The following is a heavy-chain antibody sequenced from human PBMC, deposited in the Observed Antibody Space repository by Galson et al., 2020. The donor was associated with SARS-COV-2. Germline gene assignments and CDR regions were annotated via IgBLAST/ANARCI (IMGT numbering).Heavy chain of an antibody. CDR3: AKGHGSSPRGYFDY. J-gene: IGHJ4*02. CDR2: ISWNSGSI. D-gene: IGHD6-6*01. V-gene: IGHV3-9*01. CDR1: GFTFDDYA. Sequence: GGSLRLSCAASGFTFDDYAMHWVRQAPGKGLEWVSGISWNSGSIGYADSVKGRFTISRDNAKNSLYLQMNSLRAEDTALYYCAKGHGSSPRGYFDYWGQGTLVTVSS.